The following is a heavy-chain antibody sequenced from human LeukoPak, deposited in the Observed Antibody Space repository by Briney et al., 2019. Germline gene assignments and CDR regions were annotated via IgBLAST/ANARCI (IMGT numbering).Heavy chain of an antibody. CDR2: IYYSGST. V-gene: IGHV4-59*01. CDR1: GGSISSYY. CDR3: ASLGSGYHYYGMDV. J-gene: IGHJ6*02. D-gene: IGHD2-15*01. Sequence: SETLSLTCTVSGGSISSYYWSWIRQPPGKGLEWIGYIYYSGSTNYNPSLKSRVTISVDTSKNQFSLKLSSVTAADTAVYYCASLGSGYHYYGMDVWGQGTTVTVSS.